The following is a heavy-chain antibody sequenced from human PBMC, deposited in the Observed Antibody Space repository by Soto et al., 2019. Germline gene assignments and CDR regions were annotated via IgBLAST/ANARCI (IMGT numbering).Heavy chain of an antibody. CDR1: GLNFNDAW. D-gene: IGHD6-19*01. J-gene: IGHJ6*02. CDR2: IKGKTEGEAT. Sequence: EVQLVESGGALVKPGGSLRLSCEASGLNFNDAWINWVRQSPGKGPEWVGRIKGKTEGEATDYAAPVKGRFTILRDDSKTTLYLQMNSLKIEDTAVYHCTINSGRTWLAVWGQGTTVTVSS. V-gene: IGHV3-15*02. CDR3: TINSGRTWLAV.